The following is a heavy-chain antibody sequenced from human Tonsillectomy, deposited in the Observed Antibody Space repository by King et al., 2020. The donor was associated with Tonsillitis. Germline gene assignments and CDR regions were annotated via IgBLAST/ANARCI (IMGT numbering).Heavy chain of an antibody. J-gene: IGHJ4*02. D-gene: IGHD4-23*01. V-gene: IGHV4-30-2*01. CDR1: GGSISSGGYS. CDR2: IYQSGNT. CDR3: ARSCDFDGYASYFDY. Sequence: QLQESGSGLVKPSQTLSLTCAVSGGSISSGGYSWHWIRQAPGKGLEWIGYIYQSGNTYYNPSLKSRVTISVDRSKNQFSLKLSSVTAADTAVYYCARSCDFDGYASYFDYWGQGTLVTVSS.